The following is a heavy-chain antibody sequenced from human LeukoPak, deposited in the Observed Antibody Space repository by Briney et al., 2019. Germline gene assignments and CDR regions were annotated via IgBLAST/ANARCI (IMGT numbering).Heavy chain of an antibody. CDR3: ARDSRFGELLSH. CDR2: IYSGGST. D-gene: IGHD3-10*01. J-gene: IGHJ4*02. V-gene: IGHV3-53*01. Sequence: GGSLRLSCAASGFTVSSNYMSWVRQAPGKGLEWVSVIYSGGSTYHADSVKGRFTISRDNSKNTLYLQMNSLRAEDTAVYYCARDSRFGELLSHWGQGTLVTVSS. CDR1: GFTVSSNY.